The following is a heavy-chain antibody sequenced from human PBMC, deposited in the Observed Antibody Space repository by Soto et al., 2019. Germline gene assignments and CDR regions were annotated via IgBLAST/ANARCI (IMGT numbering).Heavy chain of an antibody. D-gene: IGHD3-22*01. CDR1: GGSISSSSYY. CDR2: IYYSGST. J-gene: IGHJ3*02. CDR3: ATYYYDSSGYYNDAFDI. Sequence: PSETLSLTCTVSGGSISSSSYYWSWIRQPPGKGLEWIGYIYYSGSTNYNPSLKSRVTISVDTSKNQFSLKLSSVTAADTAVYYCATYYYDSSGYYNDAFDIWGQGTMDTVSS. V-gene: IGHV4-61*05.